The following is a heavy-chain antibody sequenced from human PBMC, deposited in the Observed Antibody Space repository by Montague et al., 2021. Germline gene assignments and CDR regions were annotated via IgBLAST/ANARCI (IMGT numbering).Heavy chain of an antibody. CDR2: INSDGSST. CDR1: GFTFSRYW. CDR3: ARQATVTTEVGWNYFDY. Sequence: SLRLSCAASGFTFSRYWMHWVRQAPGKGLVWVSRINSDGSSTSYADSVKGRFTISRDNAKNTLYLQMNSLRAEDTAVYYSARQATVTTEVGWNYFDYWGQGTLVTVSS. V-gene: IGHV3-74*01. J-gene: IGHJ4*02. D-gene: IGHD4-17*01.